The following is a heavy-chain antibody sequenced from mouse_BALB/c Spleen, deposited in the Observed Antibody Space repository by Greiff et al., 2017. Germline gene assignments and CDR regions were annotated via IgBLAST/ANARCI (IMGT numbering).Heavy chain of an antibody. CDR3: ASTGYDRFAY. CDR2: IDPANGNT. D-gene: IGHD2-14*01. J-gene: IGHJ3*01. Sequence: EVKLMESGAELVKPGASVKLSCTASGFNIKDTYMHWVKQRPEQGLEWIGRIDPANGNTKYDPKFQGKATITADTSSNTAYLQLSSLTSEDTAVYYCASTGYDRFAYWGQGTLVTVSA. V-gene: IGHV14-3*02. CDR1: GFNIKDTY.